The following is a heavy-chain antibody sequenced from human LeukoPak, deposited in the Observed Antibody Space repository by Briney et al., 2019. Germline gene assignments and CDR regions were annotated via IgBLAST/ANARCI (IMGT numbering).Heavy chain of an antibody. Sequence: PSETLSLTCTVSGGSISRYYWSWIRQPPGKGLEWIGYIYYSGSTNYNPSLKSRVTISVDTSKNQFSLKLSSVTAADTAVYYCARDVWSGYLSNYYYYYMDVWGKGTTVTVSS. CDR2: IYYSGST. V-gene: IGHV4-59*01. CDR3: ARDVWSGYLSNYYYYYMDV. D-gene: IGHD3-3*01. J-gene: IGHJ6*03. CDR1: GGSISRYY.